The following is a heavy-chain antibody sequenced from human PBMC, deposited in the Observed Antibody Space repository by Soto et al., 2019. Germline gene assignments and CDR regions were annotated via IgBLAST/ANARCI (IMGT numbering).Heavy chain of an antibody. V-gene: IGHV3-23*01. CDR3: AKVSSDSSGYYLPFDY. CDR1: GFTFSSYA. D-gene: IGHD3-22*01. Sequence: PGGSLRLSCAASGFTFSSYAMSWVRQAPGKGLEWVPAISGSGGSTYYADSVKGRFTISRDNSKNTLYLQMNSLRAEDTAVYYCAKVSSDSSGYYLPFDYWGQGTLVTVSS. CDR2: ISGSGGST. J-gene: IGHJ4*02.